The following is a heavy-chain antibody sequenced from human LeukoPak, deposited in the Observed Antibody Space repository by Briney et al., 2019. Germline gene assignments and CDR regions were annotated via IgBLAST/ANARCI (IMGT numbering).Heavy chain of an antibody. CDR3: ARLVGDRTIYDS. D-gene: IGHD1-26*01. CDR2: ITGSSTYI. Sequence: ESGGSLRLSCAATEFTFSRYTMNWVRQAPGKGLEWISSITGSSTYIYYSDSVRGRFTISRDNAEKSVYLQMNSLRVEDTGVYYCARLVGDRTIYDSWGQGTLVTVSS. J-gene: IGHJ4*02. V-gene: IGHV3-21*01. CDR1: EFTFSRYT.